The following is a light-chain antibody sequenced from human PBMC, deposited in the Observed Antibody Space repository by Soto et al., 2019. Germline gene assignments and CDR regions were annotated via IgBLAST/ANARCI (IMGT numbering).Light chain of an antibody. CDR3: QQYGSSPYT. V-gene: IGKV3-20*01. CDR1: QSVRNSY. Sequence: EILLTQSPGTLSLSPGERATISCRASQSVRNSYLAWYQQKPGQAPRLLIYGASGRATGIPDRFSGSGSGTDVTLTISRLEAEDFAVYYCQQYGSSPYTFGQGTKLEI. CDR2: GAS. J-gene: IGKJ2*01.